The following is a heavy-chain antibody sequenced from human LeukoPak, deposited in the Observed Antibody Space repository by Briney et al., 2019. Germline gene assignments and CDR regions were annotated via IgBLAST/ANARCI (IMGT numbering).Heavy chain of an antibody. V-gene: IGHV1-8*03. J-gene: IGHJ4*02. CDR2: MNPNSGNT. D-gene: IGHD2-2*01. CDR3: ARGSQALGYCSSTSCYGGLFDY. Sequence: ASVKVSCKASGYTFISYDINWVRQATGQGLEWMGWMNPNSGNTGYAQKFQGRVTITRNTSISTAYMELSSLRSEDTAVYYCARGSQALGYCSSTSCYGGLFDYWGQGTLVTVSS. CDR1: GYTFISYD.